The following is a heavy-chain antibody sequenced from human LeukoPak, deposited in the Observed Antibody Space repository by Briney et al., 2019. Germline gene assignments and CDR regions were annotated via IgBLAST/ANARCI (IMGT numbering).Heavy chain of an antibody. Sequence: PGGSLRLSCAASGFTFDDYAMHWVRQAPGKGLEWLTFIRFDGSNTYYADSVKGRFTISRDNSKNTLYLQMNSLRDEDTAIYYCAKDQRYCSSGTCYSKDASDIWGQGTRVTVSS. CDR1: GFTFDDYA. CDR2: IRFDGSNT. CDR3: AKDQRYCSSGTCYSKDASDI. V-gene: IGHV3-30*02. J-gene: IGHJ3*02. D-gene: IGHD2-2*02.